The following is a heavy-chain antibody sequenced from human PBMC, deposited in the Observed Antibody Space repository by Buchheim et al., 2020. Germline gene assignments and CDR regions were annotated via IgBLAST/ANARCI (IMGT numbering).Heavy chain of an antibody. D-gene: IGHD3-10*01. CDR2: ISFDANKK. Sequence: QVLVVESGGGVVQPGGSLRLSCAASGFTFKNYGMHWVRQAPGKGLEWVAVISFDANKKYYGDPVKGRFTVSRDNSKYTLHLEMNSLRAEDTAVYYCAKAYYYGSGDYYSRLGYFFGMDVWGPGTT. CDR1: GFTFKNYG. CDR3: AKAYYYGSGDYYSRLGYFFGMDV. J-gene: IGHJ6*02. V-gene: IGHV3-30*18.